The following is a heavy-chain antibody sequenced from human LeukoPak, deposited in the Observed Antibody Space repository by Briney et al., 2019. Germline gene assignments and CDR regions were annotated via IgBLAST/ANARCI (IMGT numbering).Heavy chain of an antibody. D-gene: IGHD6-6*01. V-gene: IGHV5-51*01. CDR3: ARPIYSSSALGAFDI. J-gene: IGHJ3*02. CDR2: IYPGDSDT. Sequence: GESLKISCKGSGYSLTSYWIGWVRQMPGKGLEWMGIIYPGDSDTRYSPSFQGQVTISADKSISTAYLQWSSLKASDTAMYYCARPIYSSSALGAFDIWGQGTMVTVSS. CDR1: GYSLTSYW.